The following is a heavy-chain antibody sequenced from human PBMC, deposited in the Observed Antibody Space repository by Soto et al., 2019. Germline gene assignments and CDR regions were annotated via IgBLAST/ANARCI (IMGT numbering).Heavy chain of an antibody. CDR1: GGSMSSGGYS. CDR3: ARGPPFGR. D-gene: IGHD3-3*01. J-gene: IGHJ4*02. Sequence: QPQLQESGSGLVKPSQTLSLTCAVSGGSMSSGGYSWSWIRQPPGKGLEWIGYIYHSGSTYYNPSLKSRVTISVDRSKNQFSLKLSSVTAADTAVYYCARGPPFGRRGQGTLVTVSS. CDR2: IYHSGST. V-gene: IGHV4-30-2*01.